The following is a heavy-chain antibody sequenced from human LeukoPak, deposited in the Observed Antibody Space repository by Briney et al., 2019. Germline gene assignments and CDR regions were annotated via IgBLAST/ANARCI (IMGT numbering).Heavy chain of an antibody. D-gene: IGHD6-13*01. CDR2: IYYSGST. CDR3: ASEAGYSSSWYSH. V-gene: IGHV4-59*01. J-gene: IGHJ4*02. Sequence: SETLSLTCTVSGGSISSYYWSGIRQPPGKGLEWIGYIYYSGSTNYNPSLKSRVTISVDTSKNQFSLKLSSVTAADTAVYYCASEAGYSSSWYSHWGQGTLVTVSS. CDR1: GGSISSYY.